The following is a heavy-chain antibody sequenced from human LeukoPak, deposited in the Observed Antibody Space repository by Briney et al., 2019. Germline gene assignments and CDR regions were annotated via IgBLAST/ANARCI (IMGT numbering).Heavy chain of an antibody. D-gene: IGHD2-2*01. CDR3: AKIRDCSSTSCYRTYGMDV. CDR1: GFTFYTYA. J-gene: IGHJ6*02. Sequence: GGSLRLSCAASGFTFYTYATSWVRQAPGKGLEWVSVISGSGGSTYYADSVKGRFTISRDNSKNTLYLQMNSLRAEDTAVYYCAKIRDCSSTSCYRTYGMDVWGQGTTVTVSS. CDR2: ISGSGGST. V-gene: IGHV3-23*01.